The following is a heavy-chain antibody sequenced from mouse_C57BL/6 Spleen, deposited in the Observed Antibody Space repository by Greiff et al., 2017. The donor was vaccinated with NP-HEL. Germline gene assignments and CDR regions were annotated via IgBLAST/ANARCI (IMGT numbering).Heavy chain of an antibody. CDR3: ARAGRNYDYGVDY. Sequence: EVQRVESGGGLVKPGGSLKLSCAASGFTFSSYAMSWVRQTPEKRLEWVATISDGGSYTYYPDNVKGRFTISRDNAKNNLYLQMSHLKSEDTAMYYCARAGRNYDYGVDYWGQGTTLTVSS. J-gene: IGHJ2*01. CDR1: GFTFSSYA. V-gene: IGHV5-4*01. D-gene: IGHD2-4*01. CDR2: ISDGGSYT.